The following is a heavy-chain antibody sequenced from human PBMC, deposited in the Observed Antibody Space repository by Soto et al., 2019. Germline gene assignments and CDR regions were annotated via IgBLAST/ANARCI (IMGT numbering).Heavy chain of an antibody. CDR3: ARDLQGRIVPFWSGYYSRPVDY. D-gene: IGHD3-3*01. J-gene: IGHJ4*02. CDR1: GFTFSSYG. CDR2: IWYDGSNK. V-gene: IGHV3-33*01. Sequence: QVQLVESGGGVVQPGRSLRLSCAASGFTFSSYGMHWVRQAPGKGLEWVAVIWYDGSNKYYADSVKGRFTISRDNSKNTLYLQMNSPRAEDTAVYYCARDLQGRIVPFWSGYYSRPVDYWGQGTLVTVSS.